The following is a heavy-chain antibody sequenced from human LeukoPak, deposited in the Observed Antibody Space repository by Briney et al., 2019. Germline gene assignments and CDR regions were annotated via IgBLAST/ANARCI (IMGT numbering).Heavy chain of an antibody. J-gene: IGHJ4*02. CDR3: ARAEYYYDTSGYHRFDY. CDR1: GFTFSSYE. Sequence: GGSLRLSCAASGFTFSSYEMNWIRQAPGKGLEWVSYISSGGSTIYYADSVKGRFTISRDNARNSLYLQMNSLRAEDTAVYYCARAEYYYDTSGYHRFDYWGQGTLVTVSS. V-gene: IGHV3-48*03. CDR2: ISSGGSTI. D-gene: IGHD3-22*01.